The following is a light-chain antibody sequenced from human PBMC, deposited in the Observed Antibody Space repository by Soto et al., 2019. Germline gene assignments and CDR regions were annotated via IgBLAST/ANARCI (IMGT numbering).Light chain of an antibody. CDR2: GAS. CDR3: QQYGSSTQT. V-gene: IGKV3-20*01. CDR1: QSVSRN. Sequence: EIAMTQSPVTLSVSPGERATLSWGAGQSVSRNLAWYQQKPGQAPRLLIYGASSRATGIPDRFSGSGSGTDFTLTISRLQNEDFAVYYCQQYGSSTQTFGQGTKVDIK. J-gene: IGKJ1*01.